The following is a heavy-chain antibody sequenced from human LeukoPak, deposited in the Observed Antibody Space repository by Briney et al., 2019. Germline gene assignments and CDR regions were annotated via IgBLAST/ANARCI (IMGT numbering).Heavy chain of an antibody. D-gene: IGHD2-2*01. V-gene: IGHV1-2*02. CDR2: INPNSGGT. CDR3: ARARPDCSSTSCYLPRLYYFDY. Sequence: ASVKVSCKASGYTFTCYYMHWVRQAPGQGVEWMGWINPNSGGTNDAQKFQGRVTMTRDPSISPAYMELSRLRSDDTAVYYCARARPDCSSTSCYLPRLYYFDYWGQGTLVTVSS. CDR1: GYTFTCYY. J-gene: IGHJ4*02.